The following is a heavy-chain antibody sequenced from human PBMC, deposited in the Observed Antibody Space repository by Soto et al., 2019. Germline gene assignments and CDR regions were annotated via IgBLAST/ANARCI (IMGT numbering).Heavy chain of an antibody. D-gene: IGHD1-26*01. J-gene: IGHJ3*02. CDR2: ISAYNGNT. CDR3: ARDGPSSLQWELLEAFDN. CDR1: GYTFTSYG. Sequence: ASVKVSCKASGYTFTSYGISWVRQAPGQGLEWMGWISAYNGNTNYAQKLQGRVTMTTDTSTSTAYMELRSLRSDDTAVYYCARDGPSSLQWELLEAFDNWGQGTLVTVSS. V-gene: IGHV1-18*04.